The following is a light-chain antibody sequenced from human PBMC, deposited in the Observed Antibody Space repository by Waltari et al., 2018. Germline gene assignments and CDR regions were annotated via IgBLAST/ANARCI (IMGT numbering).Light chain of an antibody. CDR3: QQYGNSPLT. J-gene: IGKJ4*01. Sequence: EIVLTQSPGILSLSPGDTATLSCRASQSVSNNYLAWYQQKPGQAPRLLIYGASSSATGIPDRFSCGGSGTDFTLTISRLEPEDFAVYFCQQYGNSPLTFGGGTEVEIE. CDR2: GAS. CDR1: QSVSNNY. V-gene: IGKV3-20*01.